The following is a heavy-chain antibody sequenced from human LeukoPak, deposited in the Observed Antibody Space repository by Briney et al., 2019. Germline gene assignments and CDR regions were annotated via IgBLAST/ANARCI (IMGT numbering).Heavy chain of an antibody. D-gene: IGHD2-21*01. V-gene: IGHV1-69*13. CDR3: ASTHRDHMDDGFDY. CDR1: GGTFSSYA. CDR2: IIPIFGTA. Sequence: SVKVSGEASGGTFSSYAISWVRPAPGQGLEWMGGIIPIFGTANYAQKFQGRVTITADESTSTAYMELSSLRSEDTAVYYCASTHRDHMDDGFDYWGQGTLVTVSS. J-gene: IGHJ4*02.